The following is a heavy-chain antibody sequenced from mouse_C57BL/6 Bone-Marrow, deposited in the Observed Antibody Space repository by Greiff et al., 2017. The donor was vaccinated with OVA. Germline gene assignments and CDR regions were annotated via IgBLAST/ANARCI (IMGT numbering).Heavy chain of an antibody. CDR1: GYTFTSYG. V-gene: IGHV1-81*01. J-gene: IGHJ1*03. Sequence: VQLQQSGAELARPGASVKLSCKASGYTFTSYGISWVKQRTGQGLEWIGEIYPRSGNTYYNEKFKGKATLTADKSSSTAYMELRSLTSEDSADYFCASPPIYDGYYWYFDVWGTGTTVTVSS. CDR2: IYPRSGNT. D-gene: IGHD2-3*01. CDR3: ASPPIYDGYYWYFDV.